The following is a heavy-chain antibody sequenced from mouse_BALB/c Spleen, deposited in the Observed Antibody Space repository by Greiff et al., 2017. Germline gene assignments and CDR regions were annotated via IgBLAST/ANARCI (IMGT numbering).Heavy chain of an antibody. CDR2: ISSGGST. CDR1: GFTFSSYA. D-gene: IGHD2-2*01. CDR3: ARGEGYDGDD. V-gene: IGHV5-6-5*01. J-gene: IGHJ4*01. Sequence: EVKLVESGGGLVKPGGSLKLSCAASGFTFSSYAMSWVRQTPEKRLEWVASISSGGSTYYPDSVKGRFTISRDNARNILYLQMSSLRSEDTAMYYCARGEGYDGDDWGQGTSVTVSS.